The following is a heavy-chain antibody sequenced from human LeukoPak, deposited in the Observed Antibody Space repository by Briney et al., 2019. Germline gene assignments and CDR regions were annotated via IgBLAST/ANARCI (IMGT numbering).Heavy chain of an antibody. CDR3: ARDNDFGSGYYNHLDY. Sequence: GESLKISCKGSGYSFTSYWIGWVRQMPGKGLEWMGIIYPGDSYTRYSPSFQGQVTISADKSISTAYLPWSSLKASDTAMYYCARDNDFGSGYYNHLDYWGQGTLVTVSS. CDR2: IYPGDSYT. D-gene: IGHD3-3*01. CDR1: GYSFTSYW. J-gene: IGHJ4*02. V-gene: IGHV5-51*01.